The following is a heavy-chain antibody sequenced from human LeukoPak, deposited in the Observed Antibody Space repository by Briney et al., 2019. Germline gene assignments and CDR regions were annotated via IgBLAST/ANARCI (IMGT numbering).Heavy chain of an antibody. J-gene: IGHJ4*02. CDR2: IFHTGHT. V-gene: IGHV4-30-2*01. CDR1: GGSISSGDYP. Sequence: SQTLSLTCAVFGGSISSGDYPWSWVRQPPGKGLEWIGYIFHTGHTSYNPSLKSRVTISVDMSKNQLSLKLSSVTAADTAVYYCARGFYGSGSQFDYWGQGTLVTVSS. D-gene: IGHD3-10*01. CDR3: ARGFYGSGSQFDY.